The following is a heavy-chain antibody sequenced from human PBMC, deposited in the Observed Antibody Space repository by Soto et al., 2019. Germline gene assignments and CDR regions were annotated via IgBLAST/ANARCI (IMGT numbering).Heavy chain of an antibody. CDR3: ARASGDSSGYYYDTSAGRFDY. CDR2: IIPIFGTA. D-gene: IGHD3-22*01. Sequence: QVQLVQSGAEVKKPGSSVKVSCKASGGTFSSYAISWVRQAPGQGLEWMGGIIPIFGTANYAQKFEGRVTITADKSTSTASMELSSLRSEDTAVYYCARASGDSSGYYYDTSAGRFDYWGQGTLVTVSS. J-gene: IGHJ4*02. CDR1: GGTFSSYA. V-gene: IGHV1-69*06.